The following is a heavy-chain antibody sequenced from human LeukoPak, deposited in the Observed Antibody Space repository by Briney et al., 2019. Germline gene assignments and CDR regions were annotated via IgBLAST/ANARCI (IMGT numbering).Heavy chain of an antibody. CDR3: AELGITMIGGV. J-gene: IGHJ6*03. V-gene: IGHV3-7*01. D-gene: IGHD3-10*02. Sequence: GGSLRLSCAASGFTFSSYGMHWVRQAPGKGLEWVTNIKQDGSEKYYVDSVKGRFTISRDNAKNSLYLQMNSLRAEDTAVYYCAELGITMIGGVWGKGTTVTISS. CDR2: IKQDGSEK. CDR1: GFTFSSYG.